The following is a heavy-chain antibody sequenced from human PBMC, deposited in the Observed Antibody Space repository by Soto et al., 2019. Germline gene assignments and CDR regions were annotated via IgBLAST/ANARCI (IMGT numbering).Heavy chain of an antibody. CDR3: ARASGPFDY. J-gene: IGHJ4*02. V-gene: IGHV3-33*01. CDR2: IWFDGSIQ. CDR1: GFPFSTYG. Sequence: QVQLVESGGGVVQPGRSLRLSCAASGFPFSTYGMHWVRQAPGKGLEWVAVIWFDGSIQYYGDSVKGRFTISRDNSKNTLYLQMNSLRAEDTALYYCARASGPFDYWGQGTLVTVSS. D-gene: IGHD1-26*01.